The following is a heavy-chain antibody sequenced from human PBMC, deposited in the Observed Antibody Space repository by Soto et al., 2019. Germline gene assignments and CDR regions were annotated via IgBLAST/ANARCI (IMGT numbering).Heavy chain of an antibody. D-gene: IGHD1-1*01. J-gene: IGHJ4*02. Sequence: QVQLVESGGGVVQPGRSLRLSCAASGFTVSGYGMHWVRQAPGKGLEWVAVIWYDGSKEYYADSVKGRFTISRDSSKNTLYLQMNSLRAEDTAVYYCARDRNNHFDSWGQGTLVTVSS. CDR1: GFTVSGYG. CDR2: IWYDGSKE. CDR3: ARDRNNHFDS. V-gene: IGHV3-33*01.